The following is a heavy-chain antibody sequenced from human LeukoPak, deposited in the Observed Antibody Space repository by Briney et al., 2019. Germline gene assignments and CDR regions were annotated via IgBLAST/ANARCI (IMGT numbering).Heavy chain of an antibody. CDR2: INPNSGGT. J-gene: IGHJ5*02. CDR3: ARVRTPNARNCSSTSCYRGNWFDP. V-gene: IGHV1-2*06. CDR1: GYTFTGYY. D-gene: IGHD2-2*02. Sequence: ASVKVSCKASGYTFTGYYLHWVRQAPGQGLEWMGRINPNSGGTNYAQKFQGRVTMTRDTSISTAYMELSWLRSDDTAVYYCARVRTPNARNCSSTSCYRGNWFDPWGQGTLVTVSS.